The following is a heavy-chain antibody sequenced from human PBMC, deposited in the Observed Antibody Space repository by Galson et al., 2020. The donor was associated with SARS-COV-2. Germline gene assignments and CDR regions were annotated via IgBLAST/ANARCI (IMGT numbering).Heavy chain of an antibody. V-gene: IGHV3-30-3*01. J-gene: IGHJ3*02. CDR3: ARPGGGSYLDAFDI. CDR1: GFIFSSYA. Sequence: GESLKISCAASGFIFSSYAMHWVRQAPGKGLEWVAVISYDGSNKYYADSVRGRFTISRDNSKNTLYLQMNSLRAEDTAVYYCARPGGGSYLDAFDIWGQGTMVTVSS. D-gene: IGHD1-26*01. CDR2: ISYDGSNK.